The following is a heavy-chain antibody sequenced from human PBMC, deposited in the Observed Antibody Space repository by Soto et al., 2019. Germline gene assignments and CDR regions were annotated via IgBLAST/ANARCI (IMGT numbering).Heavy chain of an antibody. CDR1: GFTFSSYG. V-gene: IGHV3-30*18. J-gene: IGHJ4*01. D-gene: IGHD6-13*01. CDR3: AKDPTESAAAATDLDY. Sequence: QVQLVESGGGVVQPGRSLRLSCAASGFTFSSYGMHWVRQAPGKGLEWVAVISYDGSNKYYADSVKGRFTISRDNSKNTLYLQLNSLRAEDTAVYYCAKDPTESAAAATDLDYWGHGTLVTVSS. CDR2: ISYDGSNK.